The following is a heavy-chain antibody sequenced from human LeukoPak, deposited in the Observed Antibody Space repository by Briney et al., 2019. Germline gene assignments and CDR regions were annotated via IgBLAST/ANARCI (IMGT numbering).Heavy chain of an antibody. CDR2: IIPIFGTA. CDR1: GGTFSSYA. CDR3: ARDTMYYYEHYYYYYHMDV. V-gene: IGHV1-69*05. Sequence: GASVKVSCKASGGTFSSYAISWVRQAPGQGLEWMGGIIPIFGTANYAQKFQGRVTITTDESTSTAYMELSSLRSEDTAVYYCARDTMYYYEHYYYYYHMDVWGKRTTVTVSS. J-gene: IGHJ6*04. D-gene: IGHD3-10*01.